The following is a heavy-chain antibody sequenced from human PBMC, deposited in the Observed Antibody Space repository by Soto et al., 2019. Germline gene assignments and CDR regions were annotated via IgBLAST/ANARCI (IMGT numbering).Heavy chain of an antibody. V-gene: IGHV3-72*01. J-gene: IGHJ4*02. CDR3: VGESYYRLDY. CDR2: SRNKSNSYST. CDR1: GFIFSDYH. Sequence: LRLSFAASGFIFSDYHMNWVRHAPGKGLEWVGLSRNKSNSYSTEYAASVKGRFIISRDDSKNLLYLQMNSLQTEDTAVYYCVGESYYRLDYWGQGSLVTVSS. D-gene: IGHD3-16*01.